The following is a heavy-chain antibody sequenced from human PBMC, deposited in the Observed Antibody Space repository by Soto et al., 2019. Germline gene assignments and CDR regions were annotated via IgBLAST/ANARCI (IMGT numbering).Heavy chain of an antibody. CDR2: ISGSGGST. CDR3: AKVADSSGFISHYYYYYGMDV. V-gene: IGHV3-23*01. Sequence: PGGSLRLSCAASGFTFSSYAMSGVRQAPGKGLEWVSAISGSGGSTYYADSVKGRFTISRDNSKNTLYLQMNSLRAEDTAVYYCAKVADSSGFISHYYYYYGMDVWGQGTTVTVSS. J-gene: IGHJ6*02. CDR1: GFTFSSYA. D-gene: IGHD6-19*01.